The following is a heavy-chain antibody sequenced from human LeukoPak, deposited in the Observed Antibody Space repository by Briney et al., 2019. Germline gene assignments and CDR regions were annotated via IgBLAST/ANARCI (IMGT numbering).Heavy chain of an antibody. V-gene: IGHV4-59*08. CDR1: GGSISSCY. D-gene: IGHD4-17*01. CDR2: IYYSGST. Sequence: SETLSLTCTVSGGSISSCYWSWIRQPPGKGLEWIGYIYYSGSTNYNPSLKSRVTISVDTSKNQFSLKLSSVTAADTAVYYCARADRYYGDHGQFDYWGQGTLVTVSS. J-gene: IGHJ4*02. CDR3: ARADRYYGDHGQFDY.